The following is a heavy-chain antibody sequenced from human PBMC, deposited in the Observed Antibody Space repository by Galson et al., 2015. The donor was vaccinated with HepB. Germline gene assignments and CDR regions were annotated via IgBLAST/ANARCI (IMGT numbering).Heavy chain of an antibody. CDR3: TTDVYYSTYWSWLDP. J-gene: IGHJ5*02. Sequence: ASGFPFNNAWMTWVRQAPGRGLEWVGRIKSKTDGETTDYAAPVKGRFTISRDDSKNSLYLQMNSLKTEDTAVYYCTTDVYYSTYWSWLDPWGQGTLVTVSS. CDR1: GFPFNNAW. CDR2: IKSKTDGETT. D-gene: IGHD2-8*02. V-gene: IGHV3-15*01.